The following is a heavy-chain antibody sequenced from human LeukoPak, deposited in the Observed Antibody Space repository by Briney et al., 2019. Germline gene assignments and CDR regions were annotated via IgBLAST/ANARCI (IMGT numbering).Heavy chain of an antibody. Sequence: AGGSLRLPCAASGFTFSDYYMSWIRQAPGKGLEWNSDISLSGSNIYYADSVKGRFTISRDNVKNSLYLEMSSLRADDMAMYYCVRDSRLISPQGPTYVDSWGQGTLVTVSS. D-gene: IGHD3-16*01. CDR1: GFTFSDYY. J-gene: IGHJ4*02. V-gene: IGHV3-11*01. CDR2: ISLSGSNI. CDR3: VRDSRLISPQGPTYVDS.